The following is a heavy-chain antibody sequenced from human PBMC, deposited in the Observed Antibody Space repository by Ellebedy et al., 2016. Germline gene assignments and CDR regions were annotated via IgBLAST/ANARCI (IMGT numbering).Heavy chain of an antibody. V-gene: IGHV4-59*01. D-gene: IGHD3-3*01. Sequence: SETLSLTXTVSGGSFSSYYWTWIRQPPGKGLEWIGYIYYSGSTNYNPSLKSRVTISVDTSKNQVSLKLTSVTAADTAVYYCARRSDWFDPWGQGTLVTVSS. CDR1: GGSFSSYY. J-gene: IGHJ5*02. CDR3: ARRSDWFDP. CDR2: IYYSGST.